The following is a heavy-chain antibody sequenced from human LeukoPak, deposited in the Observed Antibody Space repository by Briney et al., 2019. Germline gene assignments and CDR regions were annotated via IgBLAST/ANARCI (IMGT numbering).Heavy chain of an antibody. V-gene: IGHV3-30*02. J-gene: IGHJ5*02. CDR1: GFTFSSYG. CDR2: IRYDGSNK. Sequence: GGSLRLSCAASGFTFSSYGMHWVRQTPGKGLEWVTFIRYDGSNKFYADSVKGRFTISRDNSKNTLYLQMNSLRAEDTAVYYCARGAIARQTNWFDPWGQGTLVTVSS. D-gene: IGHD2-21*01. CDR3: ARGAIARQTNWFDP.